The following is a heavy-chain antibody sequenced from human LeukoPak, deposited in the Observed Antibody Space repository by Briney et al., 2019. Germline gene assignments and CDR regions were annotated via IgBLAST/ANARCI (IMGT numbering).Heavy chain of an antibody. J-gene: IGHJ4*02. Sequence: GASVKVSCMPSGYTLTGYYIHWLRQAPGQGLEWMGWISPNSGGTNYALEFQGRVTMTRDTSINTAYMELRRLRPDDTALYYCARAASGFYDYYFDCWGQGTLVTVSS. CDR2: ISPNSGGT. V-gene: IGHV1-2*02. D-gene: IGHD5-12*01. CDR1: GYTLTGYY. CDR3: ARAASGFYDYYFDC.